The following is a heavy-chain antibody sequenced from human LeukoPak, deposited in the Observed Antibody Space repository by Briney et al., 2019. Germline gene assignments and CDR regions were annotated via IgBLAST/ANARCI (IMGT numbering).Heavy chain of an antibody. CDR1: GFTFGTYD. V-gene: IGHV3-23*01. Sequence: GGSLRLSCTASGFTFGTYDMSWVRQAPGKGLEWVSAISGSGGSTYYADSVKGRFTISRDNSKNTLYLQMNSLRAEDTAVYYCAKAPPRYDSSGYYFDYWGQGTLVTVSS. D-gene: IGHD3-22*01. J-gene: IGHJ4*02. CDR2: ISGSGGST. CDR3: AKAPPRYDSSGYYFDY.